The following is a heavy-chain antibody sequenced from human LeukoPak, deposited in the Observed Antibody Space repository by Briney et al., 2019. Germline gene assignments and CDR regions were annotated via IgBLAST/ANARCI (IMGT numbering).Heavy chain of an antibody. D-gene: IGHD1-26*01. Sequence: GASVKVSCKASGYTFTSYYMHWVRQAPGQGLEWMGIINPSGGSTSYAQKFQGRVTMTRDMSTSTVYMELSSLRSEDTAVYYCAGDLRYLLSSGDYYMDVWGKGTTVTVSS. CDR1: GYTFTSYY. CDR3: AGDLRYLLSSGDYYMDV. J-gene: IGHJ6*03. V-gene: IGHV1-46*01. CDR2: INPSGGST.